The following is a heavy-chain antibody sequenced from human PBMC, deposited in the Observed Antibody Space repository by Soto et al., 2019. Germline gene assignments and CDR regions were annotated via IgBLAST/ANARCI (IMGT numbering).Heavy chain of an antibody. CDR3: AFPATADFDY. Sequence: PSETLSLTCVVPGGSISSTNWWTWVRQSPGRGLEWIGEIYHSGTTNYSPSLKSRVNIAVDMSTNHLSLTLISVTAADTAVYYCAFPATADFDYWGKGILVTVSS. J-gene: IGHJ4*02. CDR1: GGSISSTNW. D-gene: IGHD6-13*01. CDR2: IYHSGTT. V-gene: IGHV4-4*02.